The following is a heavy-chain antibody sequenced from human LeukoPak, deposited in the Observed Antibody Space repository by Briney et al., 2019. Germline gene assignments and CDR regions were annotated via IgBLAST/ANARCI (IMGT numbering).Heavy chain of an antibody. J-gene: IGHJ4*02. V-gene: IGHV4-59*01. D-gene: IGHD6-19*01. CDR1: GGSISSYY. CDR3: AMSPFDPSGWNTVPYYFHY. CDR2: IYYSGSS. Sequence: SGTLSLTCTVSGGSISSYYWSWIRQPPGKGLEWSGDIYYSGSSNYNPSLKRRVTITVDTSKKKFSLKQRSVTAADTAVYYCAMSPFDPSGWNTVPYYFHYWGQGTLVPVSS.